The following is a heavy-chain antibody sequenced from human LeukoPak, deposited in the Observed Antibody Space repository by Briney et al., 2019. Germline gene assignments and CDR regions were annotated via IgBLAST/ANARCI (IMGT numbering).Heavy chain of an antibody. CDR1: GYTFSDYY. D-gene: IGHD6-6*01. CDR2: IDPDTGGT. V-gene: IGHV1-2*02. Sequence: GASVKVSCTASGYTFSDYYIHWLRQAPGQGLEWMGRIDPDTGGTKYAQRFQGRVTMTRDTSISTAYMELYSLRSDDTALYYCARGGGSARFDSWGQGTLVTVSS. J-gene: IGHJ4*02. CDR3: ARGGGSARFDS.